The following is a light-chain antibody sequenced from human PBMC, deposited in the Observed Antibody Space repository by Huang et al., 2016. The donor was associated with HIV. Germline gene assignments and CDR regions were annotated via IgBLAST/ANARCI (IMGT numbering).Light chain of an antibody. CDR3: QQYNDWPPLT. J-gene: IGKJ4*01. Sequence: EIEMTQSPATLSVSPGERATLSCRASHSVDRALAWYQQKPGQAPRLLIYDASTRATGSSAKFNGTGSGTEFSLSITNLQSEDFAVYYCQQYNDWPPLTFGGGTKVEI. CDR1: HSVDRA. V-gene: IGKV3-15*01. CDR2: DAS.